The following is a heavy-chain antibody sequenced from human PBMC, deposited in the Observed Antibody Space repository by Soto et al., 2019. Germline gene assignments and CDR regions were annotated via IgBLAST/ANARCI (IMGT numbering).Heavy chain of an antibody. V-gene: IGHV1-18*01. J-gene: IGHJ4*02. CDR1: GYTFLTYA. Sequence: QIQLVQSGAEVKKPGASVKVSCKASGYTFLTYAASWVRQAPGRGLEWMGWISAYNGNTNYAQKGQGRLTLTTDTSTSTAYLELRSLTSDDTAIYYCARVGGALGDLDYWGQGTLVTVS. CDR2: ISAYNGNT. CDR3: ARVGGALGDLDY. D-gene: IGHD3-16*01.